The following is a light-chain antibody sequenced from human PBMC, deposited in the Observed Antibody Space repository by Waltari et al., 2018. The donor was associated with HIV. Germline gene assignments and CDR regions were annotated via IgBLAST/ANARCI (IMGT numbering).Light chain of an antibody. CDR2: DAS. Sequence: EIVMTQSPATLSFSPGERVALSCGASQGISTSLAWYQQKPGQAPRLLIYDASTRATDIPARFSGSGSGTEFTLTISSLQSEDFAIYYCQQYINWPPYTFGQGTKLEIK. V-gene: IGKV3-15*01. CDR1: QGISTS. J-gene: IGKJ2*01. CDR3: QQYINWPPYT.